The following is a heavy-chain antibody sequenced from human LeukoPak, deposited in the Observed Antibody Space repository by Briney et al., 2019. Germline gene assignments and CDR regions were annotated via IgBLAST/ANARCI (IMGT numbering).Heavy chain of an antibody. CDR2: VWYDGSNI. Sequence: GGSLRLSCAASGFTFSTYGMHWVRQAPGKGLEWVAVVWYDGSNIQYVDSVKGRFTISRDNAKNSLSLQMNSLRAEDTAVYYCARDFGRTSDWQPRLYYGMDVWGQGTTVTVSS. CDR1: GFTFSTYG. CDR3: ARDFGRTSDWQPRLYYGMDV. V-gene: IGHV3-33*01. D-gene: IGHD2-2*01. J-gene: IGHJ6*02.